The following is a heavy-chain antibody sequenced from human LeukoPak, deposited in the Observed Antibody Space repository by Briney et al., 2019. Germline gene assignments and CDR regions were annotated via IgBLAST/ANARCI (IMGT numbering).Heavy chain of an antibody. J-gene: IGHJ4*02. D-gene: IGHD2-21*01. CDR3: ARDLVDCGGYCNNCRE. V-gene: IGHV3-30*04. CDR2: ISYNGGDT. CDR1: GFTFSHYC. Sequence: GGSLRLSCAASGFTFSHYCLHWVRQAPAKGLEWVAFISYNGGDTYYADSVRGRFTISRDNSRNTLYLQMDSLRPGDTAMYYCARDLVDCGGYCNNCREGGQRTLVTVSS.